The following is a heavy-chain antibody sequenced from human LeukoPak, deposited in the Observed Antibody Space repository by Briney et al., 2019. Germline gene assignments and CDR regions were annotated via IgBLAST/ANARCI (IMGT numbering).Heavy chain of an antibody. CDR3: TRIAYYHGSSGYALDY. J-gene: IGHJ4*02. D-gene: IGHD3-22*01. CDR2: ISSGTTYI. CDR1: GFTFNSYS. V-gene: IGHV3-21*01. Sequence: GGSLRLSCAASGFTFNSYSFNWVRQAPGKGLEWVSSISSGTTYIFYADSVKGRFTISRDDAKNSLYLQMNRLRAEDTAVYYCTRIAYYHGSSGYALDYWGQGALVTVSS.